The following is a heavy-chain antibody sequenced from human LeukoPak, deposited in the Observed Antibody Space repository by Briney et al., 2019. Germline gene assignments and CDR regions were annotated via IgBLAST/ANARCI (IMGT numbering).Heavy chain of an antibody. J-gene: IGHJ1*01. CDR1: GYTFTSYY. D-gene: IGHD3-22*01. CDR3: ARGSYCDSSGYYYRAEYFQH. CDR2: INPSGGST. Sequence: ASVKVSCKASGYTFTSYYMHWVRQAPGQGLEWMGIINPSGGSTSYAQKFQGRVTMTRDTSTSTVYMELSSLRSEDTAVYYCARGSYCDSSGYYYRAEYFQHWGQGTLVTVSS. V-gene: IGHV1-46*01.